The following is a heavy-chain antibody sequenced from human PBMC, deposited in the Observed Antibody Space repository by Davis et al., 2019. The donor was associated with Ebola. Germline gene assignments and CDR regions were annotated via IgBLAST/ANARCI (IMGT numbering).Heavy chain of an antibody. V-gene: IGHV4-34*01. CDR3: ARDRDFV. J-gene: IGHJ6*02. CDR2: INHSGST. CDR1: GGSFSGYY. D-gene: IGHD3-3*01. Sequence: PSETLSLTCAVYGGSFSGYYWSWIRQPPGKGLEWIGEINHSGSTNYNPSLKSRVTISVDTSKNQFSLKLSSVTAADTAVYYCARDRDFVWGQGTTVTVSS.